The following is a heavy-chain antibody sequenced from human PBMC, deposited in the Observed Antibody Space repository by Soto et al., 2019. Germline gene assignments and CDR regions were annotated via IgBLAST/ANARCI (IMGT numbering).Heavy chain of an antibody. D-gene: IGHD6-6*01. V-gene: IGHV4-34*01. CDR1: GGSFSGYY. CDR2: INHSGST. CDR3: ARATSIAAHRFDY. J-gene: IGHJ4*02. Sequence: ASETLSLTCAVYGGSFSGYYWSWIRQPPGKGLEWIGEINHSGSTNYNPSLKSRVTISVDTSKNQFSLKLSSVTAADTAVYYCARATSIAAHRFDYWGQGTLVTVSS.